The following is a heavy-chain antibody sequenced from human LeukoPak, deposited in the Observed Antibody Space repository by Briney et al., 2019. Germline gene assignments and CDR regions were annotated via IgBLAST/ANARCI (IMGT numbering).Heavy chain of an antibody. J-gene: IGHJ6*03. V-gene: IGHV1-69*05. D-gene: IGHD3-10*02. CDR2: IIPIFGTA. CDR3: AREHTAMFDYYYYMDV. CDR1: GYTFTGYY. Sequence: SVKVSCKASGYTFTGYYMHWVRQAPGQGLEWMGWIIPIFGTANYAQKFQGRVTITTDESTTTAYMELSSLRSEDTAVYYCAREHTAMFDYYYYMDVWGKGTTVTVSS.